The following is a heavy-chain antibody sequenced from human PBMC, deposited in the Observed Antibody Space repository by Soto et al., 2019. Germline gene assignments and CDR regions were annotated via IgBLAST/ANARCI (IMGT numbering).Heavy chain of an antibody. V-gene: IGHV3-9*01. D-gene: IGHD6-19*01. J-gene: IGHJ6*02. CDR2: ISWNSGSI. CDR3: AKEQWLENYYYGMDV. CDR1: GFTFDDYA. Sequence: PGGSLRLSCAASGFTFDDYAMHWVRQAPGKGLEWVSGISWNSGSIGYADSVKGRFTISRDNAKNSLYLQMNSLRAEDTALYYCAKEQWLENYYYGMDVWGQGTTVTVSS.